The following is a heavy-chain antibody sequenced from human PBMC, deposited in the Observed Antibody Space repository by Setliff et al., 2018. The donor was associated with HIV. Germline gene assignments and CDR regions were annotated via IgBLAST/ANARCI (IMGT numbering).Heavy chain of an antibody. D-gene: IGHD2-15*01. Sequence: PSETLSLTCTVSGGSINYYYWSWIRQPPGQNPEYIGSIHPSGDTSYSLSLMSRLTISLDTANHRFSLRLTSATAADTAISYCARKAPDVSGGGMEVWGQGTTVTVSS. CDR2: IHPSGDT. CDR3: ARKAPDVSGGGMEV. J-gene: IGHJ6*02. CDR1: GGSINYYY. V-gene: IGHV4-4*08.